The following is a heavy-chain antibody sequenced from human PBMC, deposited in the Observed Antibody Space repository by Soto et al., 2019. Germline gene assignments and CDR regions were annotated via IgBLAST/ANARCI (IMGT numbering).Heavy chain of an antibody. CDR1: GFTFSSYA. J-gene: IGHJ3*02. CDR3: ANSLPYNWNYETLDDAFDI. CDR2: ISGSGGST. Sequence: GGSLRLSCAASGFTFSSYAMSWVRQAPGKGLEWVSAISGSGGSTYYADSVKGRFTISRDNSKNTLYLQMNSLRAEDTAVYYCANSLPYNWNYETLDDAFDIWGQGTMVTVSS. D-gene: IGHD1-7*01. V-gene: IGHV3-23*01.